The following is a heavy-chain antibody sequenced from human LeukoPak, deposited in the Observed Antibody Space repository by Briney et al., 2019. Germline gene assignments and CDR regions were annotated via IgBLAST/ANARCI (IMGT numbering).Heavy chain of an antibody. Sequence: GASVKVSCQASGYTFTDYYIHWVRQAPGQGLEWMGWIHPPSGGTNYAEKLQGRVTMTRDTSISAAYMELTRLTSDDAGVYYCVRDPGWLQVDYWGQGTLLTVSS. D-gene: IGHD5-24*01. V-gene: IGHV1-2*02. CDR2: IHPPSGGT. J-gene: IGHJ4*02. CDR1: GYTFTDYY. CDR3: VRDPGWLQVDY.